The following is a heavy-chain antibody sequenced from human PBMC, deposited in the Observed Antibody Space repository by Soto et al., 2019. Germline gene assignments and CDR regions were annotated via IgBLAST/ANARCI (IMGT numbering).Heavy chain of an antibody. Sequence: ASVKVSCKASGYTFTSYDINWVRQATGQGLEWMGWMNPNSGNTGYAQKFQGRVTMTRNTPISTAYMELSSLRSEDTAVYYCARFRRIMITFGGVIGMDVWGKGTTVTVSS. V-gene: IGHV1-8*01. CDR2: MNPNSGNT. CDR1: GYTFTSYD. CDR3: ARFRRIMITFGGVIGMDV. J-gene: IGHJ6*04. D-gene: IGHD3-16*01.